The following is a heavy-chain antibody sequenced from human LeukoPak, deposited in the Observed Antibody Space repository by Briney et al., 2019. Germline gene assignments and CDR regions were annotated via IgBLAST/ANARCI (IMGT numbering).Heavy chain of an antibody. J-gene: IGHJ4*02. D-gene: IGHD3-3*01. CDR1: GFTFSSYW. CDR3: AREYYDFWSGLYN. V-gene: IGHV3-7*01. CDR2: IKQDGSEK. Sequence: PGGSLRLSCAASGFTFSSYWMSWVRQAPGKGLEWVANIKQDGSEKYDVDSVKGRFTISRDNAKNSLYLQMNSLRAEDTAVYYCAREYYDFWSGLYNWGQGTLVTVSS.